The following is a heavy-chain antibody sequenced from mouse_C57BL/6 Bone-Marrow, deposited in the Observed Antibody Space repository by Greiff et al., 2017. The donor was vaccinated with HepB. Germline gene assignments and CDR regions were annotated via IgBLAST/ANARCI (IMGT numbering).Heavy chain of an antibody. Sequence: EVKVVESGGGLVQSGRSLRLSCATSGFTFSDFYMEWVRQAPGKGLEWIAASRNKANDYTTEYSASVKGRFIVSRDTSQSILYLQMNALRAEDTAIYYCARDARAYGYDGFAYWGQGTLVTVSA. CDR3: ARDARAYGYDGFAY. V-gene: IGHV7-1*01. J-gene: IGHJ3*01. CDR1: GFTFSDFY. D-gene: IGHD2-2*01. CDR2: SRNKANDYTT.